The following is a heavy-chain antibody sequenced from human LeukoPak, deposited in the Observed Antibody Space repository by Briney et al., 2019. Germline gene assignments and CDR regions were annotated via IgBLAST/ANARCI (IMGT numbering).Heavy chain of an antibody. J-gene: IGHJ4*02. V-gene: IGHV4-34*01. CDR1: GGSFSGHY. Sequence: SETLSLTCAVYGGSFSGHYWSWIRQSPGKGLEWIGEINHSGSTNYNPSLKSRVTILVDTSKNQFSLKLSSVTAADTAVYYCARGQGIAAAGTLDYWGQGTLVTVSS. CDR3: ARGQGIAAAGTLDY. D-gene: IGHD6-13*01. CDR2: INHSGST.